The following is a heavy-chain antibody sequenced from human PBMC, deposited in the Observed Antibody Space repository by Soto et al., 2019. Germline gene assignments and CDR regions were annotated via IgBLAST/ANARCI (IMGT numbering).Heavy chain of an antibody. CDR1: GFTVSSNY. CDR3: AREMSFDDYGDFRGHAFDS. Sequence: EVQLVESGGGLVQPGGSLRLSCAASGFTVSSNYMSWVRQAPGKGLEWVSVIYSGGSTYYADSVKGRFTISRDNTKNTLYRQMNSLTAEDTAVYYSAREMSFDDYGDFRGHAFDSWGQGTMVTVSS. J-gene: IGHJ3*02. D-gene: IGHD4-17*01. CDR2: IYSGGST. V-gene: IGHV3-66*01.